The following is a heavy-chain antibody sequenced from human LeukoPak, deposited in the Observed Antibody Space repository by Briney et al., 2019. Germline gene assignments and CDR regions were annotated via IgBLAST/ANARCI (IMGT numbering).Heavy chain of an antibody. CDR3: AKVGSVVQGVTPLDY. V-gene: IGHV3-23*01. J-gene: IGHJ4*02. CDR2: ISGSGGST. D-gene: IGHD3-10*01. CDR1: GFTFSSYA. Sequence: GGSLRLSCAASGFTFSSYAMSWVRQAPGQGLEWVSAISGSGGSTYYSDSVKGRFTISRDNSKNTLYLQMNSLRAEDTAVYYCAKVGSVVQGVTPLDYWGQGTLVTVSS.